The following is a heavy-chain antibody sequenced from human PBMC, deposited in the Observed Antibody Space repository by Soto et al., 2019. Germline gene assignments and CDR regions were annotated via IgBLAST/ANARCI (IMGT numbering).Heavy chain of an antibody. J-gene: IGHJ6*02. V-gene: IGHV3-30*18. CDR1: GFTFSSFG. D-gene: IGHD3-22*01. CDR2: ISYDGSNE. CDR3: AKSVYNHDSSGPYYYYGMGV. Sequence: GGSLRLSCAASGFTFSSFGMHWVRQAPGKGLEWVAVISYDGSNEYYADSVKGRFTISRDNSQNTLYLQMNSLRAEDTAVYYCAKSVYNHDSSGPYYYYGMGVWGQRTKVTVSS.